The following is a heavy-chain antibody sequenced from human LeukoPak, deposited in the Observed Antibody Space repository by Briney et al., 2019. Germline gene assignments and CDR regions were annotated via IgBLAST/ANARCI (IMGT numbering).Heavy chain of an antibody. V-gene: IGHV5-51*01. CDR1: GYSFTSYW. J-gene: IGHJ3*02. D-gene: IGHD2-15*01. Sequence: GESLKISCKGSGYSFTSYWIGWVRQMPGKGLEWMGIIYPGDSDTRYSPSFQGQVTISADKSISTAYLQWSSLKASDTAMYYCATPPSPVVVVAAHDAFDIWGQGTMVTVPS. CDR2: IYPGDSDT. CDR3: ATPPSPVVVVAAHDAFDI.